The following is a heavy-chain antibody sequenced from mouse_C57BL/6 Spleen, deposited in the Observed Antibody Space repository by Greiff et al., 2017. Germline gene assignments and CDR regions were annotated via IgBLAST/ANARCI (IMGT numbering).Heavy chain of an antibody. CDR2: INPGSGGT. D-gene: IGHD1-1*01. CDR1: GYAFTNYL. J-gene: IGHJ2*01. V-gene: IGHV1-54*01. Sequence: QVQLKESGAELVRPGTSVKVSCKASGYAFTNYLIEWVKQRPGQGLEWIGVINPGSGGTNYNEKFKGKATLTADKSSSTAYMQLSSLTSEDSAVYFCARVGITTLYYFDYWGQGTTLTVSS. CDR3: ARVGITTLYYFDY.